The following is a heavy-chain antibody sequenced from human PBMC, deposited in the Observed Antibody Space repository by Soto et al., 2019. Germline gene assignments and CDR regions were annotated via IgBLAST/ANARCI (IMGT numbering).Heavy chain of an antibody. V-gene: IGHV3-23*01. CDR2: ISGSGGST. J-gene: IGHJ3*02. Sequence: EVQLLESGGGLVQPGGSLRLSCAASGFTFSSYAMSWVRQAPGKGLEWVSAISGSGGSTYYADSVKGRFTISRDNSKNTLYRKMNSRRAEDTALYYGAKDRQIGLLFTAFDIGAQGTMVPVSS. CDR1: GFTFSSYA. D-gene: IGHD4-17*01. CDR3: AKDRQIGLLFTAFDI.